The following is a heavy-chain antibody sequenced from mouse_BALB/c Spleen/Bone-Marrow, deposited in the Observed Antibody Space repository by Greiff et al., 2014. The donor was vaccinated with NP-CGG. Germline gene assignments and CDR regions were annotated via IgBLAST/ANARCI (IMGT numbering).Heavy chain of an antibody. CDR2: IWGAGIT. CDR3: AKLTWDEGDY. V-gene: IGHV2-6-5*01. Sequence: QVQLKESGPGLVAPSQSLSITCTVSGVSLTDYGVSWIRQPPGKGLEWLGVIWGAGITYYNSALKSRLSISKDNSKSQVFLKMNSLQTDDTAMYYCAKLTWDEGDYWGQGTTLTVSS. D-gene: IGHD4-1*01. J-gene: IGHJ2*01. CDR1: GVSLTDYG.